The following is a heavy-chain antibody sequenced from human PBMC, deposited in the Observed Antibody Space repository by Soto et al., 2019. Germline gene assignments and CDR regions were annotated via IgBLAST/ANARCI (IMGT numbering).Heavy chain of an antibody. CDR3: ARDPYGDYVDYYYGMDV. D-gene: IGHD4-17*01. J-gene: IGHJ6*02. CDR2: ISSSSSYI. CDR1: GFTFSSYS. Sequence: PGGSLRLSCAASGFTFSSYSMNWVRQAPGKGLEWVSSISSSSSYIYYADSVKGRLTISRDNAKNSLYLQMNSLRAEDTAVYYCARDPYGDYVDYYYGMDVWGQGTTVTVSS. V-gene: IGHV3-21*01.